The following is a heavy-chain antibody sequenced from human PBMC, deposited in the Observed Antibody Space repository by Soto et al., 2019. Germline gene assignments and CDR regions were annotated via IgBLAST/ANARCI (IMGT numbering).Heavy chain of an antibody. CDR3: ARHYYDSSGYYSFDY. J-gene: IGHJ4*02. Sequence: SETLSLTCTVSGGSISSYYWSWIRQPPGKGLEWIGYIYYSGSTNYNPSLKSRVTISVDTPKNQFSLKLSSVTAADTAVYYCARHYYDSSGYYSFDYWGQGTLVTVSS. CDR2: IYYSGST. D-gene: IGHD3-22*01. V-gene: IGHV4-59*08. CDR1: GGSISSYY.